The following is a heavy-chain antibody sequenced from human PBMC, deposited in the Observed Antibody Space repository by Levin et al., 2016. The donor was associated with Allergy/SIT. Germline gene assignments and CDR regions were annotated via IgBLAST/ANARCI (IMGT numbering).Heavy chain of an antibody. J-gene: IGHJ3*02. CDR2: IYSGGST. Sequence: VRQAPGKGLEWVSVIYSGGSTYYADSVKGRFTISRDNSKNTLYLQMNSLRAEDTAVYYCARDRGTAMENEPPNDAFDIWGQGTMVTVSS. CDR3: ARDRGTAMENEPPNDAFDI. D-gene: IGHD5-18*01. V-gene: IGHV3-53*01.